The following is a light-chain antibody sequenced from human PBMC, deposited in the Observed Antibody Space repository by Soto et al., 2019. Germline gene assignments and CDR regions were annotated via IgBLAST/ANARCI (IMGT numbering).Light chain of an antibody. V-gene: IGKV3-20*01. CDR2: GAS. Sequence: DIVLTQSPGPLSLSPGERATLSCRASQSVSSSYLAWYQQKPGQAPRLLIYGASSRATGIPDRFSGSGSGTDFTLTISRLEPEYFAVYYCRQYGSCLTFGGGTKVDI. CDR3: RQYGSCLT. J-gene: IGKJ4*01. CDR1: QSVSSSY.